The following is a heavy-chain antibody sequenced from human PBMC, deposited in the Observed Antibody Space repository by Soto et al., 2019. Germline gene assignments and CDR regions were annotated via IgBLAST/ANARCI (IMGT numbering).Heavy chain of an antibody. CDR1: GCTFSSYA. Sequence: ASVKVSCKASGCTFSSYAISWVRQAPGQGLEWMGGIIPIFGTANYAQKFQGRVTITADESTSTDYMELISLRSEDTAVYYCGRELDGYNLDYWGQGTLVTVSS. V-gene: IGHV1-69*13. CDR3: GRELDGYNLDY. J-gene: IGHJ4*02. D-gene: IGHD5-12*01. CDR2: IIPIFGTA.